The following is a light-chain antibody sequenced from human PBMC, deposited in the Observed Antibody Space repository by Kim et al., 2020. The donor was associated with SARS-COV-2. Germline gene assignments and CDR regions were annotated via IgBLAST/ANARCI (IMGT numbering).Light chain of an antibody. CDR3: QTWGTGIQV. Sequence: SLNLTCTLSGGQSNYAIAWHQQQPERGPRYLMKLNSDGGHRKGDGIPDRFSGASSGAERYLTISSLQSEDEADYYCQTWGTGIQVFGGGTQLTVL. CDR2: LNSDGGH. V-gene: IGLV4-69*01. J-gene: IGLJ3*02. CDR1: GGQSNYA.